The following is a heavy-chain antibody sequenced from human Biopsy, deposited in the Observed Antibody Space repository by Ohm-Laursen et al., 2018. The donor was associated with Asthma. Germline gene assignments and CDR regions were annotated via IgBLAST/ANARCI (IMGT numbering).Heavy chain of an antibody. CDR1: GFTFSIND. Sequence: SLRLSCAASGFTFSINDIHWVRQAPGKGLEWVAVISYDGGNKFYGDSVKGRFTLSRDNSRNTLYLQMNSLRVEDTAIYYCARTHERWTSIQDDALDIWGRGTMVIVSS. D-gene: IGHD4-23*01. CDR2: ISYDGGNK. V-gene: IGHV3-30*03. J-gene: IGHJ3*02. CDR3: ARTHERWTSIQDDALDI.